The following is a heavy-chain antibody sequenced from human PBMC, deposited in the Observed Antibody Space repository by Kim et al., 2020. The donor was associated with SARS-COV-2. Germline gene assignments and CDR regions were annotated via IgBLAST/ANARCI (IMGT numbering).Heavy chain of an antibody. J-gene: IGHJ4*02. CDR1: GYTFTGYY. CDR3: ARTRYYYDSSGYYGLGY. D-gene: IGHD3-22*01. CDR2: INPNSGGT. Sequence: ASVKVSCKASGYTFTGYYMHWVRQAPGQGLEWMGWINPNSGGTNYAQKFQGRVTMTRDTSISTAYMELSRLRSDDTAVYYCARTRYYYDSSGYYGLGYWGQGTLVTVSS. V-gene: IGHV1-2*02.